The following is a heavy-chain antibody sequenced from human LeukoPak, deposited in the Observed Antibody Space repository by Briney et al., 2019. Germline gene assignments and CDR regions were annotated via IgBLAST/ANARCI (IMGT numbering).Heavy chain of an antibody. J-gene: IGHJ4*02. V-gene: IGHV4-34*01. CDR2: INHSGST. Sequence: SETLSLTCAVYGGSFSGYYWSWIRQPPGKGLEWIGEINHSGSTNYNPSLKSRVTISVDTSKNQFSLKLSSVIAADTAVYYCARLTGTSFSTLDYWGQGTLVTVSS. CDR1: GGSFSGYY. D-gene: IGHD1-7*01. CDR3: ARLTGTSFSTLDY.